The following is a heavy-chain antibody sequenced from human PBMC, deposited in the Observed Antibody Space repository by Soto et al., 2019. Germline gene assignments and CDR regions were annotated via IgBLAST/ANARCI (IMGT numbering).Heavy chain of an antibody. J-gene: IGHJ6*02. CDR2: IIHIFGTA. D-gene: IGHD4-17*01. V-gene: IGHV1-69*13. Sequence: GASVKVSCKASGGTFSSYAISWVRQAPGQGLERMGGIIHIFGTANYAQKFQGRVTITADEYTSTAYMEMSSLRSEDTAVYYCARASKSGFSTVTSGVVYYGMDVWGQGTKVTVSS. CDR1: GGTFSSYA. CDR3: ARASKSGFSTVTSGVVYYGMDV.